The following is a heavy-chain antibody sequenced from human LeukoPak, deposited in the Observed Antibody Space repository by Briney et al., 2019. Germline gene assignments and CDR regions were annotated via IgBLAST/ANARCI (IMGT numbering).Heavy chain of an antibody. CDR1: GFTVSSDY. Sequence: GGSLRLSCAASGFTVSSDYMSWVRQAPGKGLEWVSGISWNSGSIGYADSVKGRFTISRDNAKNSLYLQMNSLRAEDTALYYCAKDIGYYDSSGYSTFDYWGQGTLVTVSS. D-gene: IGHD3-22*01. CDR2: ISWNSGSI. J-gene: IGHJ4*02. CDR3: AKDIGYYDSSGYSTFDY. V-gene: IGHV3-9*01.